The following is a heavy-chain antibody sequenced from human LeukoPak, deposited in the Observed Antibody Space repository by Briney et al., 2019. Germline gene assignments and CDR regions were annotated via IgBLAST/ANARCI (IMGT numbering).Heavy chain of an antibody. J-gene: IGHJ4*02. Sequence: GGSLRLSCAASGFKFDDYGMSWVRQAPGKGLEWVSGISWNGGNTGYADSVKGRFTISRDNAKDSLFLQVNSLRADDTAFYYCAREGIYCVNGVCYLDYWGQGALVTVSS. V-gene: IGHV3-20*04. CDR3: AREGIYCVNGVCYLDY. CDR2: ISWNGGNT. D-gene: IGHD2-8*01. CDR1: GFKFDDYG.